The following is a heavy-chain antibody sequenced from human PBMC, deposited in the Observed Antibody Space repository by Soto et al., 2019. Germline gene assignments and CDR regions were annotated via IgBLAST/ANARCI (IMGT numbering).Heavy chain of an antibody. CDR3: PRSITSHSYYYCMDV. J-gene: IGHJ6*02. V-gene: IGHV5-51*01. Sequence: GESLKISCKGSGYSFTSYWIGWVRQMPGKGLEWMGIIYPGDSDTRYSPSFQGQVTISADKSISTAYLQWSSLRASDTAMYYCPRSITSHSYYYCMDVWRQGTTVTASS. D-gene: IGHD6-6*01. CDR1: GYSFTSYW. CDR2: IYPGDSDT.